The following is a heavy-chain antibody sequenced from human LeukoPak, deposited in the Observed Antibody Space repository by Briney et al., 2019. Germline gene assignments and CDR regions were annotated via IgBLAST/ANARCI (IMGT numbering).Heavy chain of an antibody. CDR3: ARVSMQPVVGYYGMDV. CDR2: IWYDGSNK. J-gene: IGHJ6*02. D-gene: IGHD2/OR15-2a*01. Sequence: GGSLRLSCAASGFTFSDYYMSWIRQAPGKGLEWVAVIWYDGSNKYYADSVKGRFTISRDNSKNTLYLQMNSLRAEDTAVYYCARVSMQPVVGYYGMDVWGQGTTVTVSS. CDR1: GFTFSDYY. V-gene: IGHV3-33*08.